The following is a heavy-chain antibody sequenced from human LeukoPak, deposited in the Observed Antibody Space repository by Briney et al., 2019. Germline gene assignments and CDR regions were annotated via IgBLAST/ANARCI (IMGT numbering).Heavy chain of an antibody. CDR2: ISYDGSNK. Sequence: PGGSLRLSCAASGFTFSSYGMHWVRQAPGKGLEWVAVISYDGSNKYYADSVKGRFTISRDNSKNTLYLQMNSLRAEDTAVYYCENLDYDSSGSGFDPWGQGTLVTVSS. CDR1: GFTFSSYG. J-gene: IGHJ5*02. D-gene: IGHD3-22*01. CDR3: ENLDYDSSGSGFDP. V-gene: IGHV3-30*18.